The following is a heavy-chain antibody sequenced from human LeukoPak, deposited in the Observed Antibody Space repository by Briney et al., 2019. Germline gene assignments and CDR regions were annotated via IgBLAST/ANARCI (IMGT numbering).Heavy chain of an antibody. CDR2: IYPDYSET. J-gene: IGHJ3*02. Sequence: WESLKISCRGSGYSFTSYWIGWVRQMPGKGLEWMGIIYPDYSETTYSPSFQGQVTMSVDKSINTAYLQWSSLRASDTAMYYCARHTDGNDSDAFDIWGQGTMVAVSS. CDR1: GYSFTSYW. D-gene: IGHD2-8*02. CDR3: ARHTDGNDSDAFDI. V-gene: IGHV5-51*01.